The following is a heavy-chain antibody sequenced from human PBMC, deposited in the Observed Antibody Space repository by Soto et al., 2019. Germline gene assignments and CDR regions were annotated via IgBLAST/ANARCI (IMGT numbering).Heavy chain of an antibody. CDR1: GYTFTSYY. CDR2: INPSGGST. Sequence: ASVKVSCKASGYTFTSYYMHWVRQAPGQGLEWMGIINPSGGSTSYAQKFQGRVTMTRDTSTSTVYMELGSLRSEDTAVYYCASQPGIAAAGSYYYYYGMDVWGQGTTVTVSS. J-gene: IGHJ6*02. V-gene: IGHV1-46*01. D-gene: IGHD6-13*01. CDR3: ASQPGIAAAGSYYYYYGMDV.